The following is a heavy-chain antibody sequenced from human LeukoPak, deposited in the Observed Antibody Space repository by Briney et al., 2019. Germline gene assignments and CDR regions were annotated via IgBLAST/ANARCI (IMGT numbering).Heavy chain of an antibody. CDR1: GFTFSAYE. V-gene: IGHV3-48*03. CDR2: IGSSGSTV. Sequence: PGGSLRLSCAAPGFTFSAYEMNWVRQAPGKGLEWVSYIGSSGSTVYYADSVKGRFTISRDNAKNSLYMQMESLRDEDTAIYYCARDTLEYSNSPDALDIWGQGTMVTVSS. D-gene: IGHD4-23*01. CDR3: ARDTLEYSNSPDALDI. J-gene: IGHJ3*02.